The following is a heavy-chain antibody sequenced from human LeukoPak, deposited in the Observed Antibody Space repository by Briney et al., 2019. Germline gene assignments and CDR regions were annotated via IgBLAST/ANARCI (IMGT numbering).Heavy chain of an antibody. CDR2: INTNTGNP. Sequence: ASVKVSCKASGYTFTSYAMNWVRQAPAQGLEWMGWINTNTGNPTYAQGFTGRFVFSLDTSVSTAYLQISSLKAEDTAVYYCARDWVEYYDILTGPTSLNQYYFDYWGQGTLVTVSS. CDR1: GYTFTSYA. J-gene: IGHJ4*02. V-gene: IGHV7-4-1*02. CDR3: ARDWVEYYDILTGPTSLNQYYFDY. D-gene: IGHD3-9*01.